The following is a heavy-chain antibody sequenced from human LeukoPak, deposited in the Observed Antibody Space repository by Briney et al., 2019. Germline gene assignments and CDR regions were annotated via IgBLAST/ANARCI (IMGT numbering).Heavy chain of an antibody. J-gene: IGHJ6*04. CDR1: EFTFGDYA. D-gene: IGHD5-12*01. CDR2: IRSKDNDGTT. Sequence: GGSLRLSCTASEFTFGDYAISWVRQAPGKGLEWLGFIRSKDNDGTTDYAASVKGRFIISRDDSKSVAYLEMNDLKIEDTAVYYCTRDRWGGGYISRGMDVWGKGTTVTISS. V-gene: IGHV3-49*04. CDR3: TRDRWGGGYISRGMDV.